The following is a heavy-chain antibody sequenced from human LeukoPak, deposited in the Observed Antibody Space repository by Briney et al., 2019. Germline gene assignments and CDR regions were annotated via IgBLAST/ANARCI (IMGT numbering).Heavy chain of an antibody. Sequence: GGSLRLPCAASGFTFSDYSMNWVRQAPGKGLEWISYIGIDSGNTNYADSVKGRFTISGDKAKNSLYLQMNSLRVEDTAVYYCARDYKYAFDNWGQGTLVTVSS. J-gene: IGHJ4*02. CDR1: GFTFSDYS. CDR3: ARDYKYAFDN. D-gene: IGHD5-24*01. CDR2: IGIDSGNT. V-gene: IGHV3-48*01.